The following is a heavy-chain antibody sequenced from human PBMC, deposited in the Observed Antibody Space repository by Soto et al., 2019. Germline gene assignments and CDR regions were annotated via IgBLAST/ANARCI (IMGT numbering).Heavy chain of an antibody. Sequence: TSETLSLTCTVSGGSISSYYLSWIRQPPGKGLEWIGYGYSSGSTKYNPSLKSRVTISIDTSKNQFSLKFSSVTPADTAVYYCARGRDQHYYYGMDVWGQGTTVTVSS. CDR1: GGSISSYY. V-gene: IGHV4-59*12. J-gene: IGHJ6*02. CDR2: GYSSGST. CDR3: ARGRDQHYYYGMDV.